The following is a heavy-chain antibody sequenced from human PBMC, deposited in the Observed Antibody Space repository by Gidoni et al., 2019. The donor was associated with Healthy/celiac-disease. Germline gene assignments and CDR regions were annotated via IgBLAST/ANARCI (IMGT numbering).Heavy chain of an antibody. D-gene: IGHD3-3*02. V-gene: IGHV1-69*06. Sequence: AEVQVAGVSLKIYCKASGGHFSSYAHSWVRQALGQGLEWMGGIIPSFGTANYAQKFQGRVTITADKSTSTANMELGSLRSEDTAEYGCARDFGGEVDAYSFSGMSICGQGTAVTVSS. J-gene: IGHJ4*02. CDR2: IIPSFGTA. CDR3: ARDFGGEVDAYSFSGMSI. CDR1: GGHFSSYA.